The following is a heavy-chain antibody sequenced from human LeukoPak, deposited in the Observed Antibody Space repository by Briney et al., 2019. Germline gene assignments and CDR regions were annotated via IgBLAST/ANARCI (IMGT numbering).Heavy chain of an antibody. V-gene: IGHV4-39*07. CDR3: ARLPRNYYDSSGYYFDY. CDR2: IYYSGST. CDR1: GGSISSSSYY. J-gene: IGHJ4*02. Sequence: MASETLSLTCTVSGGSISSSSYYWGWIRQPPGKGLEWIGSIYYSGSTYYNPSLKSRVTISVDTSKNQFSLKLSSVTAADTAVYYCARLPRNYYDSSGYYFDYWGQGTLVTVSS. D-gene: IGHD3-22*01.